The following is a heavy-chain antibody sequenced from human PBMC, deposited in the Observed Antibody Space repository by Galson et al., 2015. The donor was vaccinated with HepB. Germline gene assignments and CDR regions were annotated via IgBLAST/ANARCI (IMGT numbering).Heavy chain of an antibody. CDR3: ARVDFGSGSSSAYWYFDL. J-gene: IGHJ2*01. V-gene: IGHV3-48*02. D-gene: IGHD3-10*01. CDR2: INSTSTTM. CDR1: GYTFSSYT. Sequence: SLRLSCAASGYTFSSYTMNWVRQAPGKGLESVSYINSTSTTMYYADSSQGRFTISRNNAQNSLYLQMNSLRDEDTAVYYCARVDFGSGSSSAYWYFDLWGRGALVTVSS.